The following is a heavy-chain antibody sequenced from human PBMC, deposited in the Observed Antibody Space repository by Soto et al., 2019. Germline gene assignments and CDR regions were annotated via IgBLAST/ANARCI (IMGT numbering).Heavy chain of an antibody. CDR3: ARAQYSSSRYYYYYYGMDV. Sequence: GESLKISCKGSGYSFTSYWIGWVRQMPGKGLEWMGIIYPGDSDTRYSPSFQGQVTISADKSISTAYLQLNSVTPEDTAVYYCARAQYSSSRYYYYYYGMDVWGQGTTVTVSS. J-gene: IGHJ6*02. V-gene: IGHV5-51*01. D-gene: IGHD6-6*01. CDR1: GYSFTSYW. CDR2: IYPGDSDT.